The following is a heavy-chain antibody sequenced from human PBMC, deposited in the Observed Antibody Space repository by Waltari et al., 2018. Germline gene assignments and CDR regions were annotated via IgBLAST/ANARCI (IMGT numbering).Heavy chain of an antibody. J-gene: IGHJ2*01. CDR1: GGSISSSSYY. Sequence: QLQLQESGPGLVKPSETLSLTCTVSGGSISSSSYYWGWIRQPPGKGLEWIGSIYYSGGTYYNPSRKSRVTISVDTSKNQFSLKLSSVTAADTAVYYCARRKVEILVGIAPSWYFDLWGRGTLVTVSS. CDR3: ARRKVEILVGIAPSWYFDL. D-gene: IGHD2-21*01. CDR2: IYYSGGT. V-gene: IGHV4-39*01.